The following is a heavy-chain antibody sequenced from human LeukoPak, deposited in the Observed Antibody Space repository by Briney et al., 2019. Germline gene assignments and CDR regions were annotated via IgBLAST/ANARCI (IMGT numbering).Heavy chain of an antibody. CDR3: AMWGGY. J-gene: IGHJ4*02. Sequence: PGGSLRLSCAASGFSFSSHWVHWVRQAPGKGLVWVSRISDDGSYTSNVDSVKGRFTISRDNAKNSLYLQMNSLRAEDTAVYYCAMWGGYWGQGTLVTVSS. D-gene: IGHD3-16*01. V-gene: IGHV3-74*01. CDR2: ISDDGSYT. CDR1: GFSFSSHW.